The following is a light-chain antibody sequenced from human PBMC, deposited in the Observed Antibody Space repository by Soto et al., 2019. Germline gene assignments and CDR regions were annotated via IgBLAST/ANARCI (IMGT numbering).Light chain of an antibody. CDR1: SSDVGGYNY. J-gene: IGLJ2*01. CDR3: SSYTSSSTDLVV. Sequence: QSALTQPASVSGSPGQSITISCTGTSSDVGGYNYVSWYQQHPGKAPKLMIYEVSNRPSGVSNRFSGSKSGNTASLTISGLQAEDEADYYCSSYTSSSTDLVVFGGGTKLTVL. CDR2: EVS. V-gene: IGLV2-14*01.